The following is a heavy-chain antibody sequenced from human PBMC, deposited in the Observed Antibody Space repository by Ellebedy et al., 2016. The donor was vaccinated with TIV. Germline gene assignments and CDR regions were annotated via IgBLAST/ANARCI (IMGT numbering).Heavy chain of an antibody. Sequence: MPSETLPLTCTVSGGSISSSSYYWGWIRQPPGKGLEWIGKIYYSGSTYYNPSLKSRVTISLDTSKNQFSLKLSSVTAADTAVYYCARESSGWYNSVYYYYYGMDVWGQGTTVTVS. D-gene: IGHD6-19*01. CDR3: ARESSGWYNSVYYYYYGMDV. CDR2: IYYSGST. CDR1: GGSISSSSYY. V-gene: IGHV4-39*01. J-gene: IGHJ6*02.